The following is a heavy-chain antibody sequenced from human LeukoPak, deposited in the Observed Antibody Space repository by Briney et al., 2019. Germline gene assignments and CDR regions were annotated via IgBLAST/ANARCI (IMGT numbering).Heavy chain of an antibody. D-gene: IGHD1-14*01. CDR3: ARDNHYYMDV. Sequence: GGSLRLSCAASGFRFSDYWMTWVRQVPGKGLEWVAVISYDGSNKYYADSVKGRFTISRDNSKNTLYLQMNSLRAEDTAVYYCARDNHYYMDVWGKGTTVTVSS. J-gene: IGHJ6*03. V-gene: IGHV3-30*03. CDR2: ISYDGSNK. CDR1: GFRFSDYW.